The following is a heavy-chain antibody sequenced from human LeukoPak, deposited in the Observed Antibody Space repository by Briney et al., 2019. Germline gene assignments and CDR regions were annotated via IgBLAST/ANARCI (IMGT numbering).Heavy chain of an antibody. D-gene: IGHD3-3*01. V-gene: IGHV1-2*02. Sequence: ASVKVSCKASGYTFTGYYMHWVRQAPGQGLEGMGWINPNSGGTNYAQKFQGRVTMTRETSISTAYMELSRLRSDDTAVYYCARDYDFWSTDTTFDYWGQGTLVTVSS. CDR2: INPNSGGT. J-gene: IGHJ4*02. CDR3: ARDYDFWSTDTTFDY. CDR1: GYTFTGYY.